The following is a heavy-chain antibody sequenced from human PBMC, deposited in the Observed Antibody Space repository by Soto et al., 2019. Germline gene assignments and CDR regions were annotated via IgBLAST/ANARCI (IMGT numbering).Heavy chain of an antibody. CDR2: INHSGST. D-gene: IGHD2-15*01. CDR1: GGSFSGYY. V-gene: IGHV4-34*01. Sequence: LSLTCAVYGGSFSGYYWSWIRQPPGKGLEWIGEINHSGSTNYNPSLKSRVTISVDTSKNQFSLKLSSVTAADTAVYCCARLRVVVVAATQRGNWFDPWGQGTLVTVSS. J-gene: IGHJ5*02. CDR3: ARLRVVVVAATQRGNWFDP.